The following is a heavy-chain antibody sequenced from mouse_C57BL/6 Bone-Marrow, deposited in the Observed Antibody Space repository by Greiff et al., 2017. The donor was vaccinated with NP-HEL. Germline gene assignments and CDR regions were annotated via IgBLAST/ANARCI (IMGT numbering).Heavy chain of an antibody. Sequence: VQLQQSGPELVKPGASVKISCKASGYTFTDYYMNWVKQSHGKSLEWIGDINPNNGGTSYNQKFKGKATLTVDKSSSTAYMELRSLTSEDSAVYYCARRITTVVGGTYAMDYWGQGTSVTVSS. V-gene: IGHV1-26*01. CDR1: GYTFTDYY. CDR3: ARRITTVVGGTYAMDY. CDR2: INPNNGGT. J-gene: IGHJ4*01. D-gene: IGHD1-1*01.